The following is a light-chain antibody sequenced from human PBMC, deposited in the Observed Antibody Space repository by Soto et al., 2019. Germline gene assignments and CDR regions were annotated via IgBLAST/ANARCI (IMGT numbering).Light chain of an antibody. CDR2: DAS. CDR1: QSVSSY. CDR3: QSYNDWPLT. J-gene: IGKJ4*01. Sequence: EILLTQSPGTLSLSPGERATLSCRASQSVSSYLAWYQQKPGQAPRLLIYDASNRATGIPARFSGSGSGTDFTLTISSLEPEDFEVYFCQSYNDWPLTFGGGTKVDIK. V-gene: IGKV3-11*01.